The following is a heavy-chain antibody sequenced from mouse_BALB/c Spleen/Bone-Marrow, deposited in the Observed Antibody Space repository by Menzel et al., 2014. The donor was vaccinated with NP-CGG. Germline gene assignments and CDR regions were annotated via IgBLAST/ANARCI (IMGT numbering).Heavy chain of an antibody. CDR2: INPYNGAT. J-gene: IGHJ4*01. D-gene: IGHD2-14*01. Sequence: DVQLQESGPELVKPGASVKISCKASGYSFTGYYIHWVKQSHVKSLEWIGRINPYNGATDYNQNFKDKATLTVDKSSSTAYMELHSLTSEDSAVYYCTKNYRYDGALDYWGQGTSVTVSS. CDR1: GYSFTGYY. V-gene: IGHV1-31*01. CDR3: TKNYRYDGALDY.